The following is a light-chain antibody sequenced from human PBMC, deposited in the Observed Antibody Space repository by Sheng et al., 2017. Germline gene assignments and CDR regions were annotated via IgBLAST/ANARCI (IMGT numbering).Light chain of an antibody. Sequence: DMQMTQSPSTLSVSVGDRVTITCRASQSINTWLAWYQQKPGEAPKLLIYKASNLETGVPSRFSGSGSGTEFTLTINSLQPDDFATYYCQQYDNGWTFGQGTKVEIK. V-gene: IGKV1-5*03. J-gene: IGKJ1*01. CDR3: QQYDNGWT. CDR1: QSINTW. CDR2: KAS.